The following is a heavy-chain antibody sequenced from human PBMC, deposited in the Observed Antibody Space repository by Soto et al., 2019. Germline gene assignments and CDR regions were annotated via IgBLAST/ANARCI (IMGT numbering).Heavy chain of an antibody. V-gene: IGHV4-30-2*01. CDR3: ARTPTP. Sequence: SETLSLTGAVSGGSISSGGYSWSWIRQPPGKGLEWIGYIYHSGSTYYNPSLKSRVTILVDRSKNQFSLKLSSVTAADTAVYYCARTPTPWGQGTLFTVSS. CDR2: IYHSGST. J-gene: IGHJ5*02. D-gene: IGHD1-26*01. CDR1: GGSISSGGYS.